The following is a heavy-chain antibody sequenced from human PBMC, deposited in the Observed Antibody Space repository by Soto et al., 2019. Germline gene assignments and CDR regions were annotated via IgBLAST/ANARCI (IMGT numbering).Heavy chain of an antibody. J-gene: IGHJ4*02. Sequence: GGSLRLSCAASGFTFSSYGMHWVRQAPGKGLEWVAVIGYDGSNKYYADSVKGRFTISRDNSKNTLYLQMNSLRAEDTAVYYCARAMDYGDYYFDYWGQGTLVTVSS. D-gene: IGHD4-17*01. CDR1: GFTFSSYG. V-gene: IGHV3-33*01. CDR3: ARAMDYGDYYFDY. CDR2: IGYDGSNK.